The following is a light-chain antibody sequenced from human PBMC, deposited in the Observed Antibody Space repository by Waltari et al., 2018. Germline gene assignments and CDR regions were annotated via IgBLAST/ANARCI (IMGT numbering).Light chain of an antibody. Sequence: QSALTQPPSASGSPGQSVTISCTGTSRDVGAYDYVSWYQQYPGNAPRLLIYEVRNRPSGVPARVSGSKSGNTASLTVSGLQAEDEADYYCSSYGGSDRYVFGSGTKVTV. CDR3: SSYGGSDRYV. CDR2: EVR. V-gene: IGLV2-8*01. J-gene: IGLJ1*01. CDR1: SRDVGAYDY.